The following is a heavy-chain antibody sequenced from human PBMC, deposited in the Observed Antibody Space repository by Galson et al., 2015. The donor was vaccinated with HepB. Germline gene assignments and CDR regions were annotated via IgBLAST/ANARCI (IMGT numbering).Heavy chain of an antibody. CDR1: GFTFSSHA. V-gene: IGHV3-23*01. D-gene: IGHD3-10*01. CDR2: IGGGGFGT. Sequence: LRLSCAASGFTFSSHAMSWVRPAPGKGLEWVSDIGGGGFGTFYADSVKGRFPISRDNSKNTLYLQRNNLRAEDPAVYYCAREGYGSGSFYSTSIDHWGQGTLVTVSS. J-gene: IGHJ4*02. CDR3: AREGYGSGSFYSTSIDH.